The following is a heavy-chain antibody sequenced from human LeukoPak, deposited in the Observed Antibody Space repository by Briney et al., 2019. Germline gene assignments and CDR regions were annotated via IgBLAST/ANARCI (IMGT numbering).Heavy chain of an antibody. CDR2: IYHAGST. Sequence: PSETLSLTCTVSGYSISSGHYWGWVRQPPGKGLEWIGTIYHAGSTYYNPSLKSRVTISVDTSKNQFSLKLSSVTAADTAVYYCARVTYYYDSSGPDYWGQGTLVTVSS. D-gene: IGHD3-22*01. J-gene: IGHJ4*02. V-gene: IGHV4-38-2*02. CDR1: GYSISSGHY. CDR3: ARVTYYYDSSGPDY.